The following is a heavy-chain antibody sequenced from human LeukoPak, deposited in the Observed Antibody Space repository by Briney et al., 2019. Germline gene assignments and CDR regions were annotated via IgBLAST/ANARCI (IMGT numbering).Heavy chain of an antibody. CDR3: AASFGGYVLDY. V-gene: IGHV4-59*01. CDR1: GGSIGSYH. Sequence: SETLSLTCTVSGGSIGSYHWNWIRQPLGKGLEWIGIAFYSGGTNYNPPLKSPVAISGDTSKNQFALKLSSVTAADTAVYYCAASFGGYVLDYWGQGALVIVSS. CDR2: AFYSGGT. J-gene: IGHJ4*02. D-gene: IGHD5-12*01.